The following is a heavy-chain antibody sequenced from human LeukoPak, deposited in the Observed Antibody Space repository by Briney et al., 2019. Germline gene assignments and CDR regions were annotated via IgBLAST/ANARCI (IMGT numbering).Heavy chain of an antibody. J-gene: IGHJ4*02. CDR1: GFTVSSNN. CDR2: IYFGGSI. Sequence: HSGRSLRLSCAASGFTVSSNNMSWVRQAPGKGLEWVSVIYFGGSISYADSVKGRFTISRDNSKNTLYLQMNSLRAEDTAVYYCASGLPVDYWGQGTLVTVSS. V-gene: IGHV3-53*01. CDR3: ASGLPVDY.